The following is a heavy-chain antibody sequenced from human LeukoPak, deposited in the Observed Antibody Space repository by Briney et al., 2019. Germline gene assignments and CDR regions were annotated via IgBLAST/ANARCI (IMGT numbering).Heavy chain of an antibody. V-gene: IGHV1-24*01. CDR3: ATGTWFGEFGYYYYMDV. J-gene: IGHJ6*03. CDR1: GYSFSRYG. CDR2: FDPEDGET. Sequence: ASVKVSCKASGYSFSRYGLNWVRQAPGKGLEWMGGFDPEDGETIYAQKFQGRVTMTEDTSTDTAYMELSSLRSEDTAVYYCATGTWFGEFGYYYYMDVWGKGTTVTISS. D-gene: IGHD3-10*01.